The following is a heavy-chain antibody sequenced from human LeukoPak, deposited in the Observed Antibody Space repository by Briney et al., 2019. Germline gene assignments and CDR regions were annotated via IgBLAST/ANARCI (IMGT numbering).Heavy chain of an antibody. CDR2: INSDGSST. J-gene: IGHJ4*02. V-gene: IGHV3-74*01. Sequence: GGSLRLSCAASGFTFSSYWMHWVRQAPGKGLVWVSRINSDGSSTSYADSVKGRFTISRDNAKNTLYLQMNSLRAEDTAVYYCARANSYDSSGHYYEFGYWGQGTLVTVSS. CDR1: GFTFSSYW. D-gene: IGHD3-22*01. CDR3: ARANSYDSSGHYYEFGY.